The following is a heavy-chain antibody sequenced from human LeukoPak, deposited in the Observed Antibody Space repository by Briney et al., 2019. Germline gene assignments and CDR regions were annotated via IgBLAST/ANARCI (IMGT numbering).Heavy chain of an antibody. J-gene: IGHJ4*02. CDR1: GGSISSSSYY. CDR3: ARGFSLAAAGQGY. D-gene: IGHD6-13*01. V-gene: IGHV4-39*01. Sequence: YPSETLSLTCTVSGGSISSSSYYWGWIRQPPGKGLEWIGSIYYSGSTYYNPSLKSRVTISVDTSKNQFSLKLSSVTAADTAVYYCARGFSLAAAGQGYWGQGTLVTVSS. CDR2: IYYSGST.